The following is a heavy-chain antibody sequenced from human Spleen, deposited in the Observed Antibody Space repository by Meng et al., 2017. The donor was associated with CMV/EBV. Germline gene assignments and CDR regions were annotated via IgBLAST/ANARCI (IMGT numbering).Heavy chain of an antibody. CDR1: GFTFSNYA. J-gene: IGHJ4*02. V-gene: IGHV3-23*01. Sequence: ESLKISCAASGFTFSNYAMSWVRQAPGKGLEWVSGVGGSGDNTYYADSVKGRFAISRDNSKNTLYLQVNSLRVEDTAVYYCAKSHLPSGRIAGGRFDHWGQGTLVTVSS. CDR2: VGGSGDNT. D-gene: IGHD1-26*01. CDR3: AKSHLPSGRIAGGRFDH.